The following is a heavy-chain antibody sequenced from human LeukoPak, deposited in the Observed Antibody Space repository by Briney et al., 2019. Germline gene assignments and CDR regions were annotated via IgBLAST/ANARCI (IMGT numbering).Heavy chain of an antibody. V-gene: IGHV4-59*01. Sequence: PLETLSLTFTVSGGSISSYYWSWIRQSPGKGLEWIGYIYYTGSTNHNPSLKSRVTISVDTSKNQFSLKLSSVTAADTAVYYCARNLVPDYWGQGILVTVSS. CDR1: GGSISSYY. J-gene: IGHJ4*02. D-gene: IGHD3-16*02. CDR2: IYYTGST. CDR3: ARNLVPDY.